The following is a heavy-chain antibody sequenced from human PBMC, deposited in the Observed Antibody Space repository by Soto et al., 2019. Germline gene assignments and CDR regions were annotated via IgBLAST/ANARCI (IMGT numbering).Heavy chain of an antibody. D-gene: IGHD3-16*01. CDR1: GASMSDYY. CDR2: LHYSGSD. Sequence: SETLSLTCTVSGASMSDYYGSWIRQSPGKGLEHIGYLHYSGSDNYNPSLKSRVTLSMDRPKNQFSLRLSSVTAADTAIYYCARSGHSFAGAVWGQGILVTAPQ. CDR3: ARSGHSFAGAV. V-gene: IGHV4-59*01. J-gene: IGHJ4*02.